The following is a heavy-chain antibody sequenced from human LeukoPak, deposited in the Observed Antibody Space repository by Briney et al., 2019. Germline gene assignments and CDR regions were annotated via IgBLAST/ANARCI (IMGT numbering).Heavy chain of an antibody. CDR1: GFTVSSNY. D-gene: IGHD3-22*01. Sequence: GGSLRLSCAASGFTVSSNYMSWVRQAPGKGLEWVSVIYSGGSTYYADSVKGRFTISRDNSKNTLYLQMNSLRAEDTAVYYSARGGVVVPFDYWGQGTLVTVSS. V-gene: IGHV3-53*01. CDR3: ARGGVVVPFDY. CDR2: IYSGGST. J-gene: IGHJ4*02.